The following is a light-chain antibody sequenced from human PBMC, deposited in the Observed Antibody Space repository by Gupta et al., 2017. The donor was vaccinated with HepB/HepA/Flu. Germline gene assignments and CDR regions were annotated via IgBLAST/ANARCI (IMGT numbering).Light chain of an antibody. CDR3: QVWDSSTVV. CDR1: NIGSKN. V-gene: IGLV3-9*01. J-gene: IGLJ2*01. CDR2: RDS. Sequence: SYELPQPLSVSVALGQTARITCGGNNIGSKNVNWYQQKPGQAPVLVIYRDSNLPSGIPERFSGSNSGNTATLTSSRAQAGDEADYYCQVWDSSTVVFGGGTKLTVL.